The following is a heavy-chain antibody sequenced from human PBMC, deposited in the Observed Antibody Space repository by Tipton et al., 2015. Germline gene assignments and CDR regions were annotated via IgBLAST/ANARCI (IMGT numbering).Heavy chain of an antibody. CDR1: GASVSSGPYY. CDR3: ARARGRHGGLFDS. CDR2: ISYTETS. Sequence: TLSLTCTVSGASVSSGPYYWSWIRQPPGKGLQWIGYISYTETSHYNPSLKSRVTISVDSSKNQFSLKLTSVTASDTAVYYCARARGRHGGLFDSWGQGILVTVSS. V-gene: IGHV4-61*01. J-gene: IGHJ4*02. D-gene: IGHD4-23*01.